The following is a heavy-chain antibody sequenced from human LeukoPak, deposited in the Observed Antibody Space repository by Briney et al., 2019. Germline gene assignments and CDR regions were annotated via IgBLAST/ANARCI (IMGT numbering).Heavy chain of an antibody. V-gene: IGHV1-69*05. CDR2: IIPTFGTA. J-gene: IGHJ5*02. CDR3: ARDRRGRGYSYGFGNWFDP. Sequence: GASVKVSCKASGYTFTGYYMHWVRQAPGQGLEWMGRIIPTFGTANYAQKFQGRVTITTDESTSTAYMELSSLRSEDTAVYYCARDRRGRGYSYGFGNWFDPWGQGTLVTVSS. CDR1: GYTFTGYY. D-gene: IGHD5-18*01.